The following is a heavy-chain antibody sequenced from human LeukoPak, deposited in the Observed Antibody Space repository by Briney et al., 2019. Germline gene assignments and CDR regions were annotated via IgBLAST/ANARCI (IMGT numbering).Heavy chain of an antibody. CDR3: ASSKFVAGGYYFDN. Sequence: SETLSLTCSVSGGSIKSYYWSWIRQPPGKGLEWIGYIYYSGSTDCNPSLKSRVTISVDTSKTQFSLKLNSVTAADTAVYYCASSKFVAGGYYFDNWGQGTLVTVSS. CDR2: IYYSGST. V-gene: IGHV4-59*08. CDR1: GGSIKSYY. D-gene: IGHD6-19*01. J-gene: IGHJ4*02.